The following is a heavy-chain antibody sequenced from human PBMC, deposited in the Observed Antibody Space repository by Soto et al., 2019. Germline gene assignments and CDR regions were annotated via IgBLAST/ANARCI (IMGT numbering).Heavy chain of an antibody. CDR3: AAGLGEAYDFWSGYYYYYGMDV. CDR2: IVVGSGNT. V-gene: IGHV1-58*01. Sequence: GASVKVSCKASGFTFTSSAVQGVRQARGQRLEWIGWIVVGSGNTNYAQKFQERVTITRDMSTSTAYMELSSLRSEDTAVYYCAAGLGEAYDFWSGYYYYYGMDVWGQGTMVTVTS. D-gene: IGHD3-3*01. CDR1: GFTFTSSA. J-gene: IGHJ6*02.